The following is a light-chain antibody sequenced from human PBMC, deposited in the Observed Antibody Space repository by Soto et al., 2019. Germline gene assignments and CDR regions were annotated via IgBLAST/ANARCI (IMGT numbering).Light chain of an antibody. CDR1: SGHSSYA. CDR3: QTWGTGIQGV. CDR2: LNSYGSH. Sequence: QSVLTQSPSASASLGASVKLTCTLSSGHSSYAIAWHQQQPEKGPRYLMKLNSYGSHSKGDGIPDRFSGSSSGAERYLTISSLQSEDEADYYCQTWGTGIQGVFGGGTKLTVL. J-gene: IGLJ2*01. V-gene: IGLV4-69*01.